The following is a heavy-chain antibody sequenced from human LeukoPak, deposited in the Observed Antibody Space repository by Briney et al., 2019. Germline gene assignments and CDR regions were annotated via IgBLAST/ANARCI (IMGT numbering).Heavy chain of an antibody. CDR1: GGTFSSYA. CDR3: ARDRAGYYYDSSGHLAYFDI. V-gene: IGHV1-69*13. Sequence: GASVKVSCKASGGTFSSYAISWVRQAPGQGLEWMGGTIPIFGTANYAQKFQGRVTITADESTSTAYMELSSLRSEDTAVYYCARDRAGYYYDSSGHLAYFDIWGQGTMVTVSS. J-gene: IGHJ3*02. CDR2: TIPIFGTA. D-gene: IGHD3-22*01.